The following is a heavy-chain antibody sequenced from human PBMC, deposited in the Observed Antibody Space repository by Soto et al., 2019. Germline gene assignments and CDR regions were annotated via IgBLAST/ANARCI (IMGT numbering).Heavy chain of an antibody. Sequence: SETLSLTCTVSGGSISSYYWSWIRQPPGKGLEWIGYIYYSGSTNYNPSLKSRVTMSVDTSKNQFSLKLSSVTAADTAVYYCARSVVVTATINWFDPRGQGTLVTVSS. CDR3: ARSVVVTATINWFDP. CDR1: GGSISSYY. V-gene: IGHV4-59*01. CDR2: IYYSGST. D-gene: IGHD2-21*02. J-gene: IGHJ5*02.